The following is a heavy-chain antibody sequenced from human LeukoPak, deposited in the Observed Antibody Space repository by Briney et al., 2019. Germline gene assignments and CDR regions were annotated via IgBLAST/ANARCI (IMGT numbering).Heavy chain of an antibody. CDR2: IWYDGSNK. CDR1: GFTFSSYG. Sequence: GGSLRLSCAASGFTFSSYGMHWVRQAPAKGLEWVAVIWYDGSNKYYADSVKGRFTISRDNSKNTLYLQMNSLRAEDTAVYYCANEEYYYGSGSYYNFDYWGQGTLVTVSS. J-gene: IGHJ4*02. CDR3: ANEEYYYGSGSYYNFDY. V-gene: IGHV3-33*06. D-gene: IGHD3-10*01.